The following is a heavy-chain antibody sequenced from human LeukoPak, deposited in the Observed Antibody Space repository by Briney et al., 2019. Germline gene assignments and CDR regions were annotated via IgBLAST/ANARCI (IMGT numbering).Heavy chain of an antibody. Sequence: KTSETLSLTCTVSGGSISSYYWSWIRQPPGKGPEWIGYIYYSGSTNYNPSLKSRVTISVDTSKNQFSLKLSSVTAADTAVYYCAAGVTTVTTLDYWGQGTLVTVSS. D-gene: IGHD4-17*01. V-gene: IGHV4-59*01. CDR2: IYYSGST. CDR1: GGSISSYY. CDR3: AAGVTTVTTLDY. J-gene: IGHJ4*02.